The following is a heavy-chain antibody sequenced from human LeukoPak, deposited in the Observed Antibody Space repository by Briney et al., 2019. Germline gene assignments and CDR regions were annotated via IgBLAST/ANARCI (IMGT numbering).Heavy chain of an antibody. CDR2: ISSSSSTI. D-gene: IGHD6-6*01. V-gene: IGHV3-48*01. CDR3: AKDSSSSYAFDI. J-gene: IGHJ3*02. CDR1: GFTFSTYS. Sequence: GGSLRLSCAASGFTFSTYSMNWVRQAPGKGLEWVSYISSSSSTIYYADSVKGRFTISRDNAKNSLYLQMNSLRAEDTAVYYCAKDSSSSYAFDIWGQGSMVTVSS.